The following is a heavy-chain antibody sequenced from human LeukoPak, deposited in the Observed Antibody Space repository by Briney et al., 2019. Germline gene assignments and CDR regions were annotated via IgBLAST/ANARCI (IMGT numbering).Heavy chain of an antibody. CDR1: GFTFSSYG. CDR2: ISYDGSNK. CDR3: AREPSGLLEWLKVDYYYYMDV. D-gene: IGHD3-3*01. Sequence: GGSLRLSCAASGFTFSSYGMHWVRQAPGKGLEWVAVISYDGSNKYYADSVKGRFTISRDNSKNTLYLQMNSLRAEDTAVYYCAREPSGLLEWLKVDYYYYMDVWGKGTTVTVSS. V-gene: IGHV3-30*03. J-gene: IGHJ6*03.